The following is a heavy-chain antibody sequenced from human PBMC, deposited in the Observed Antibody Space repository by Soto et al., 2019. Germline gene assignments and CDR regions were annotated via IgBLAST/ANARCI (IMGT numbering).Heavy chain of an antibody. V-gene: IGHV3-33*08. CDR1: GFTSSSYG. CDR3: ARDSLGWPTDFDC. Sequence: EGSLRLSCAACGFTSSSYGMPWVSNAPGKGLQRVGLIWSGGQNRYSGDSGNGRFTIARADAKNTVYLSLDRLRAEDTAIYYCARDSLGWPTDFDCWGQGALVTVSS. D-gene: IGHD2-21*01. J-gene: IGHJ4*02. CDR2: IWSGGQNR.